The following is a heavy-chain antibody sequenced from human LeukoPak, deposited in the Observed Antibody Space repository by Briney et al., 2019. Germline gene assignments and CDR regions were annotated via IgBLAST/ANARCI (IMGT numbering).Heavy chain of an antibody. J-gene: IGHJ5*02. CDR1: GDSISKNNYY. V-gene: IGHV4-39*07. Sequence: SETLSLTCTVSGDSISKNNYYWGWIRQPPGKGLEWLASIYYSGSTYYNPSLKSRVTISVDTSKNQFSLKVNSVTAADTAVYYCARFTPQGYGWGGYNRFDPWGQGTLVTVSS. CDR2: IYYSGST. D-gene: IGHD3-16*01. CDR3: ARFTPQGYGWGGYNRFDP.